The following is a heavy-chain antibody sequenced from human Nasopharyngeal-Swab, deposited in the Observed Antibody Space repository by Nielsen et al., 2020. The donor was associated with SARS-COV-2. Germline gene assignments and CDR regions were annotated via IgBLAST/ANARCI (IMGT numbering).Heavy chain of an antibody. D-gene: IGHD1-7*01. CDR1: GYTFTGYY. J-gene: IGHJ6*02. V-gene: IGHV1-2*04. CDR2: INPNSGGT. Sequence: ASVKVSCKASGYTFTGYYMHWVRQAPGQGLEWMGWINPNSGGTNYAQKFQGWVTMTRDKSISTAYMELSRLRSDDTAVYYCARDHNRITGTTYYYGMDVWGQGTTVTVSS. CDR3: ARDHNRITGTTYYYGMDV.